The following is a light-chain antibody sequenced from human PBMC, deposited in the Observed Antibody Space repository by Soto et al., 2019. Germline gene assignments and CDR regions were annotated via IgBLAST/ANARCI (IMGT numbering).Light chain of an antibody. CDR3: HQGVA. J-gene: IGKJ5*01. V-gene: IGKV1-33*01. CDR2: DAS. Sequence: DFQMTQSPSSLSAPVGDRVTITCQASHDISNYLNWYQQKAGKAPKLLIYDASSLEIGVPSRFSGSGSVTDFTFTISSLQPEDVATYYCHQGVAFGQGTRVEI. CDR1: HDISNY.